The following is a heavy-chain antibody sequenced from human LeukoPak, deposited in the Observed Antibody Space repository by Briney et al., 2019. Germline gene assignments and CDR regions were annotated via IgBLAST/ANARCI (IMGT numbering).Heavy chain of an antibody. V-gene: IGHV3-13*04. J-gene: IGHJ3*02. CDR1: GFTFSSYD. CDR2: IGTAGDT. D-gene: IGHD3-10*01. Sequence: GGSLRLSCAASGFTFSSYDMHWVRKATGQGLELVLAIGTAGDTYYPGSVKGRFAISRENAKNSLYLQMNSLRAGDTAVYYCARVNMDRGAAFDTWGQGTKVTVSS. CDR3: ARVNMDRGAAFDT.